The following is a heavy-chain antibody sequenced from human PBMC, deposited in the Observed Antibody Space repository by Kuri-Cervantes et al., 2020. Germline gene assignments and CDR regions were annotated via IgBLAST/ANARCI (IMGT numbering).Heavy chain of an antibody. V-gene: IGHV3-74*01. Sequence: GESLKISCAASGFTFSSYWMHWVRQAPGKGLVWVSRINSDGSSTNYADSVKGRFTISRDNAKNTLYLQMNSLRAEDTAVYYCARECGGDCYSGGSAFDIWGQGTMVTVSS. CDR1: GFTFSSYW. CDR2: INSDGSST. D-gene: IGHD2-21*02. CDR3: ARECGGDCYSGGSAFDI. J-gene: IGHJ3*02.